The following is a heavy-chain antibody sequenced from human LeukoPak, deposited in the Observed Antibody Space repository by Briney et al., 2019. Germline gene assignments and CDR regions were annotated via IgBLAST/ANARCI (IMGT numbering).Heavy chain of an antibody. CDR1: GGSISSSSYY. J-gene: IGHJ6*03. Sequence: SETLSLTCTVSGGSISSSSYYWGWIRQPPGTGLEWIGSIYYSGSTYYNPSLKSRVTISVDTSKNQFSLKLSSVTAADTAVYYCARGRGYYDSSGYYYYYYYMDVWGKGTTVTVSS. CDR2: IYYSGST. V-gene: IGHV4-39*07. CDR3: ARGRGYYDSSGYYYYYYYMDV. D-gene: IGHD3-22*01.